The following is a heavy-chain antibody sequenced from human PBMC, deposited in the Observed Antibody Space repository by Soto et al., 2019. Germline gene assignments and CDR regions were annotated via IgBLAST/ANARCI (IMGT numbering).Heavy chain of an antibody. CDR2: ISSSGSLI. V-gene: IGHV3-11*01. CDR3: AKVTPGIQQWLVYFDY. J-gene: IGHJ4*02. Sequence: GGSLRLSCAASGFTFSDFYMSWVRQAPGKGLEWISYISSSGSLIYYADSVKGRFTISRDDANNSLYLQMNSLRVEDTAVYYCAKVTPGIQQWLVYFDYWGQGTLVTVSS. D-gene: IGHD6-19*01. CDR1: GFTFSDFY.